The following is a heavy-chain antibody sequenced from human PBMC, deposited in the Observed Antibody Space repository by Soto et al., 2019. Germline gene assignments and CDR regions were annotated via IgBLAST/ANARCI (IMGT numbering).Heavy chain of an antibody. CDR3: GRGTIWFREFDY. CDR2: IYYSGST. V-gene: IGHV4-59*01. J-gene: IGHJ4*02. D-gene: IGHD3-10*01. CDR1: GGSLSSYY. Sequence: PSETLSLTRVVSGGSLSSYYWSWIRRPPGKGLEWIGYIYYSGSTNYNPSLKSRVTISVDTSKNQFSLKLSSVTAADTAGYYCGRGTIWFREFDYWGQGAPVTISS.